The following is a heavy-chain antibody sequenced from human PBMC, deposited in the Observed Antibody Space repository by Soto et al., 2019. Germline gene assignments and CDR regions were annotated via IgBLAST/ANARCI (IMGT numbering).Heavy chain of an antibody. Sequence: QITLKESGPTLVKPTQTLTLTCTFSGFSLRSSEVGVGWIRQPPGTALEWLALVYWDDNKLYSPSLKSRITISKDTSKNQVVLTMTKMDPVDTAPYYWAHILVVRGVIVTPFAYWGQGILVTVSS. J-gene: IGHJ4*02. D-gene: IGHD3-10*01. V-gene: IGHV2-5*02. CDR2: VYWDDNK. CDR3: AHILVVRGVIVTPFAY. CDR1: GFSLRSSEVG.